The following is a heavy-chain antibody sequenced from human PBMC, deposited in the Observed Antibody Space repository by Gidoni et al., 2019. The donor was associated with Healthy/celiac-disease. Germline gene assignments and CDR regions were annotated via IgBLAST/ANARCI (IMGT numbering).Heavy chain of an antibody. D-gene: IGHD7-27*01. CDR2: IYYSGST. CDR1: GSSISSGGYY. Sequence: QVQLQESRPGLVKPSQPLSLPCTVSGSSISSGGYYWSWIRQHPGKGLEWIGYIYYSGSTYYNPSLKSRVTISVDTSKNQFSLKLSSVTAADTAVYYCARGTGEYWYFDLWGRGTLVTVSS. CDR3: ARGTGEYWYFDL. V-gene: IGHV4-31*03. J-gene: IGHJ2*01.